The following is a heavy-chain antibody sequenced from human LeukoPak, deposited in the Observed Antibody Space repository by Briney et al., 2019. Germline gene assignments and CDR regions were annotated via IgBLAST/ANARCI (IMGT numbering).Heavy chain of an antibody. CDR3: AKLLGTVTTYDS. CDR2: INPDGSQK. J-gene: IGHJ4*02. D-gene: IGHD1-1*01. CDR1: GFTFSRNW. V-gene: IGHV3-7*01. Sequence: GGSLRLSCEASGFTFSRNWMSWVRQAPGQGLEWVASINPDGSQKVYVDSVKGRFTISRDNTKSSLFVEMNSLGAEDTAMYYCAKLLGTVTTYDSWGQGTRVTVSS.